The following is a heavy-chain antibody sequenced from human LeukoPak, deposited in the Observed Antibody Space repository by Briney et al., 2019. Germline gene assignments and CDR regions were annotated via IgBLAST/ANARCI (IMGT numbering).Heavy chain of an antibody. CDR1: GFTFSNAW. CDR3: TGKGSYYNDDAFDI. D-gene: IGHD3-10*01. Sequence: GGSLRLSCAASGFTFSNAWMSWVRQAPGKGLEWVGRIKSKTDGGTTDYAAPVKGRFTISRDDSKNTLYLQMNSLKTEDTAVYYCTGKGSYYNDDAFDIWGQGTMVTVSS. J-gene: IGHJ3*02. V-gene: IGHV3-15*01. CDR2: IKSKTDGGTT.